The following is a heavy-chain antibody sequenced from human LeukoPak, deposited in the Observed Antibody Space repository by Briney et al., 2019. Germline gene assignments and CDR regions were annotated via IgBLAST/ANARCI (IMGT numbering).Heavy chain of an antibody. V-gene: IGHV3-23*01. Sequence: GGSLRLSCAASGFTFSSYTMRWVRQAPGKGLEGVSAISDSGGNTYYADSVKGRFTISRDNSKNTLYLQMNSLRAEDTAVYYCARAPTMVRGVIIGNWFDPWGQGTLVTVSS. CDR3: ARAPTMVRGVIIGNWFDP. D-gene: IGHD3-10*01. J-gene: IGHJ5*02. CDR1: GFTFSSYT. CDR2: ISDSGGNT.